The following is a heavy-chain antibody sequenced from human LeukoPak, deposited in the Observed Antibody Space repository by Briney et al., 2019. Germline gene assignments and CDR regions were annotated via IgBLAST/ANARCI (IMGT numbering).Heavy chain of an antibody. CDR1: GVSVSSGSYY. Sequence: PSETLSLTCTVSGVSVSSGSYYWSWIRQPPGKGLEWIGYIYYSGSTNYNPSLKSRVTISVDTPKNQFSLKLSSVTAADTAVYYCARALYGGNANFNYWGQGTLVTVSS. CDR2: IYYSGST. CDR3: ARALYGGNANFNY. V-gene: IGHV4-61*01. J-gene: IGHJ4*02. D-gene: IGHD4-23*01.